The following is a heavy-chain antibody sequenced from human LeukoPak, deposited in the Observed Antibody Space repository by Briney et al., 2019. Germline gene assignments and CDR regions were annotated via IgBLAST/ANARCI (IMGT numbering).Heavy chain of an antibody. CDR2: IYWNGAST. CDR1: GFSFEDYG. J-gene: IGHJ4*02. D-gene: IGHD2-15*01. V-gene: IGHV3-20*04. CDR3: ARDLCSGRSCYPLY. Sequence: RGSLRLSCAASGFSFEDYGMSWVRQVPGKGLEWVSGIYWNGASTGYADSVKGRFTISRDNAMNSLSLQMNSLRAEDTAFYYCARDLCSGRSCYPLYWGQGTLVTVSS.